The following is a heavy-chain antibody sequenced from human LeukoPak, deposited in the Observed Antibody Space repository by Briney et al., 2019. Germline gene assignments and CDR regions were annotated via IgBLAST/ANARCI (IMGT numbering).Heavy chain of an antibody. CDR2: INHSGST. D-gene: IGHD6-13*01. CDR1: GCSFSSYY. Sequence: SETLSLTCAVYGCSFSSYYRSWVRQPPGKGLEWIGEINHSGSTKYNPSIKSRVTISVGASKNQFSLKMSSVTAADTAVYYCARVGGGEGIAAAGPFDYWGQGTLVTVSS. J-gene: IGHJ4*02. CDR3: ARVGGGEGIAAAGPFDY. V-gene: IGHV4-34*01.